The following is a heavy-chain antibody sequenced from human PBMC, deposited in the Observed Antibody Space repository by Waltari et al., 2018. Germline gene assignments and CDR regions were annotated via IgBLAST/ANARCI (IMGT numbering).Heavy chain of an antibody. J-gene: IGHJ3*01. D-gene: IGHD6-13*01. CDR2: ITTDRGRI. CDR3: AREEGSSRPRGNGFDV. V-gene: IGHV3-48*01. Sequence: EVKLVESGGGLVQPGGSLRLSCEGSGFTFSYHTMSWVRQAPGKGLEWVASITTDRGRISYGDSMRGRFTISRDNAKNSLALQMSSLRAEDTAVYCCAREEGSSRPRGNGFDVWGQGTMVTVAS. CDR1: GFTFSYHT.